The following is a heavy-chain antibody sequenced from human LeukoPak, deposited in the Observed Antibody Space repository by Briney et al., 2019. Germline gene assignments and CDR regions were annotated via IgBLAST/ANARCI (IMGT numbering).Heavy chain of an antibody. J-gene: IGHJ4*02. Sequence: SQTLSLTCTVSGGSISSGDYYWSWIRQPPGKGLEGIGYIYYSGTTYYNPSLKSLLTISVDTSKNQFSLKLSSVTAADTAVYYCARGQAYYYGFDYWGQGTLVTVSS. CDR3: ARGQAYYYGFDY. CDR2: IYYSGTT. V-gene: IGHV4-30-4*08. D-gene: IGHD3-10*01. CDR1: GGSISSGDYY.